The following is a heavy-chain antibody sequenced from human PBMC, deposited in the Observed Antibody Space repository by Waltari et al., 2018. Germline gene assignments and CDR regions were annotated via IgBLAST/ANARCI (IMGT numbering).Heavy chain of an antibody. CDR1: GFTSSTFG. V-gene: IGHV3-30*02. J-gene: IGHJ4*02. CDR3: AKDAFGNTYLDF. CDR2: IWFDGSDK. Sequence: QVNLVESGGGVAQPGGSLRLSCATSGFTSSTFGMHWVRQAPGKGLEWVALIWFDGSDKFYADSVRGRFTISRDNSARTLYLDMDSLRLDDTAMYYCAKDAFGNTYLDFWGQGTLVTVSS. D-gene: IGHD2-2*02.